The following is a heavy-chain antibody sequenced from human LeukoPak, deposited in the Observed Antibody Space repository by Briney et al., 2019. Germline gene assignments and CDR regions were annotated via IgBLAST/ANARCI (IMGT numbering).Heavy chain of an antibody. J-gene: IGHJ4*02. V-gene: IGHV4-34*01. CDR2: INHSGST. Sequence: SETLSLTCAVYGGSFSGYYWSWIRQPPGKGLEWIGEINHSGSTNYNPSLKSRVTISVDTSKNQFSLKPSSVTAADTAVYYCAAVFGVVPTVWYFDYWGQGTLVTVSS. CDR3: AAVFGVVPTVWYFDY. CDR1: GGSFSGYY. D-gene: IGHD3-3*01.